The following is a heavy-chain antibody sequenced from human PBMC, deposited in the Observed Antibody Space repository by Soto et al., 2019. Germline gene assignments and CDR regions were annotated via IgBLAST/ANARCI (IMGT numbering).Heavy chain of an antibody. V-gene: IGHV4-39*01. CDR1: GGSISSSSYY. D-gene: IGHD3-16*02. CDR2: IYYSGST. CDR3: ASQWDFVIPY. Sequence: ASETLSLTCTVSGGSISSSSYYWGWIRQPPGKGLEWIGSIYYSGSTYYNPSLKSRVTISVDTSKNQFSLKLSSVTAADTAVYYCASQWDFVIPYWGQGTLVTVSS. J-gene: IGHJ4*02.